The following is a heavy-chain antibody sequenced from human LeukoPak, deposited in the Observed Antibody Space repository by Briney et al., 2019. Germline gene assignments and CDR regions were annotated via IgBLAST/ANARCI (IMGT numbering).Heavy chain of an antibody. CDR1: GGSFSGYY. CDR2: INHSGST. V-gene: IGHV4-34*01. CDR3: ARSRGSGSYYNWFDP. J-gene: IGHJ5*02. D-gene: IGHD3-10*01. Sequence: SETLSLTCAVYGGSFSGYYWSWIRQPPGKGLEWIGEINHSGSTYYNPSLKSRVTISVDTSKNQFSLKLSSVTAADTAVYYCARSRGSGSYYNWFDPWGQGTLVTVSS.